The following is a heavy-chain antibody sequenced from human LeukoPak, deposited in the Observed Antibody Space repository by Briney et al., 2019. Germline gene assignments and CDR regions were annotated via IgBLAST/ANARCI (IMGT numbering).Heavy chain of an antibody. CDR3: ARENLWFGELDYYYYYMDV. V-gene: IGHV1-69*05. CDR2: IIPIFGTA. Sequence: SSVKLSCKASGGTFSSYAISWVRQAPGQGLEWMGRIIPIFGTANYAQKFQGSVTITTDESTSTAYMKLSGLRSEDTAVYYCARENLWFGELDYYYYYMDVWGKGTTVTVSS. D-gene: IGHD3-10*01. CDR1: GGTFSSYA. J-gene: IGHJ6*03.